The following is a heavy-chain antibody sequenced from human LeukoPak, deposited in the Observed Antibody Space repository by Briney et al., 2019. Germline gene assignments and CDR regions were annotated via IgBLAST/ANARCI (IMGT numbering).Heavy chain of an antibody. V-gene: IGHV4-34*01. CDR1: GGSFSGYY. J-gene: IGHJ4*02. CDR2: INHSGST. CDR3: ARSVNTAMVIYYFDY. D-gene: IGHD5-18*01. Sequence: SETLSLTCAVYGGSFSGYYWSWIRQPPGKGLEWIGEINHSGSTNYNPSLKSRVTISVDTSKNQFSLKLSSVTAADTAVYYCARSVNTAMVIYYFDYWGQGTLVTVSS.